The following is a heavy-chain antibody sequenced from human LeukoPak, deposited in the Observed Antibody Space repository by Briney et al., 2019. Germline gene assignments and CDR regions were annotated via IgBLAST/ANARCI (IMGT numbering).Heavy chain of an antibody. D-gene: IGHD2-2*01. CDR1: GFTFTTYW. Sequence: GGSLRLSCAASGFTFTTYWMSWIRQAPGKGLEWVSYISSSGSTIYYADSVKGRFTISRDNAKNSLYLQMNSLRAEDTAVYYCARGDIVVVPASFDYWGQGTLVTVSS. J-gene: IGHJ4*02. CDR2: ISSSGSTI. V-gene: IGHV3-11*01. CDR3: ARGDIVVVPASFDY.